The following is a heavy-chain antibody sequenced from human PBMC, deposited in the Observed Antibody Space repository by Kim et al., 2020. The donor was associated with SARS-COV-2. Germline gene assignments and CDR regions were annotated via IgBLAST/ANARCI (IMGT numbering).Heavy chain of an antibody. Sequence: SETLSLTCAVSGGSISSSNWWSWVRQPPGKGLEWIGEIYHSGSTNYNPSLKSRVTISVDKSKNQFSLKLSSVTAADTAVYYCASFITMVRGVIRGAYRDYYGMDVWGQGTTVTVSS. D-gene: IGHD3-10*01. CDR2: IYHSGST. CDR3: ASFITMVRGVIRGAYRDYYGMDV. J-gene: IGHJ6*02. CDR1: GGSISSSNW. V-gene: IGHV4-4*02.